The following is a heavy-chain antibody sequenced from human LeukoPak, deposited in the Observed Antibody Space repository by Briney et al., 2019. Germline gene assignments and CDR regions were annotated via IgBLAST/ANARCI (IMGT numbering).Heavy chain of an antibody. J-gene: IGHJ6*04. V-gene: IGHV4-34*01. CDR1: GVSFSGYY. D-gene: IGHD3-10*01. CDR3: ARGPHFYGSGSYEYSYYYYYYGMDV. CDR2: INHKGAT. Sequence: PSETLSLTCAVYGVSFSGYYWTWVRQPPGKGLEWLGEINHKGATNYNPSLKSRVTISLDTSKNQFSLKLSSVTAADTAVYYCARGPHFYGSGSYEYSYYYYYYGMDVWGKGTAVTVSS.